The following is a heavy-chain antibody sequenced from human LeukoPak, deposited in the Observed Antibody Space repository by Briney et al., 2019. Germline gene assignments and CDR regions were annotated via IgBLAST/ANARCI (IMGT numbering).Heavy chain of an antibody. V-gene: IGHV1-18*01. Sequence: ASVKVSCKASGYTFTSYGISWVRQAPGQGLERMGWISAYNGNTNYAQKLQGRVTMTTDTSTSTAYMELRSLRSDDTAVYYCARGYCSSTSCPNFDPWGQGTLVTVSS. CDR2: ISAYNGNT. CDR3: ARGYCSSTSCPNFDP. CDR1: GYTFTSYG. J-gene: IGHJ5*02. D-gene: IGHD2-2*01.